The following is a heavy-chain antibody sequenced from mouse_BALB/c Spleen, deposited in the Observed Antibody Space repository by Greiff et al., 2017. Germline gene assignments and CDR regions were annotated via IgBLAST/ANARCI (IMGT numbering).Heavy chain of an antibody. CDR2: INSNGGST. J-gene: IGHJ3*01. CDR3: ARDRATVV. V-gene: IGHV5-6-3*01. D-gene: IGHD1-1*01. CDR1: GFTFSSYG. Sequence: EVMLVESGGGLVQPGGSLKLSCAASGFTFSSYGMSWVRQTPDKRLELVATINSNGGSTYYPDSVKGRFTISRDNGKNTLYLQMSSLKSEDTAMYYCARDRATVVWGQGTLVTVSA.